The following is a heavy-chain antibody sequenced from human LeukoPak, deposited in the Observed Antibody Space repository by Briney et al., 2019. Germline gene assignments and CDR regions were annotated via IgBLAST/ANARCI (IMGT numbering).Heavy chain of an antibody. J-gene: IGHJ4*02. V-gene: IGHV3-53*01. D-gene: IGHD3-16*02. CDR2: IYSGGST. Sequence: GGSLRLSCAASGFTVSSNYMSWVRQAPGKGLEWVSVIYSGGSTYYADSVKGRFTISRDNSKNTLYLQMNSLRAEDTAVYYCARSTSMVWGSYRFPGEVDYWGQGTLVTVSS. CDR3: ARSTSMVWGSYRFPGEVDY. CDR1: GFTVSSNY.